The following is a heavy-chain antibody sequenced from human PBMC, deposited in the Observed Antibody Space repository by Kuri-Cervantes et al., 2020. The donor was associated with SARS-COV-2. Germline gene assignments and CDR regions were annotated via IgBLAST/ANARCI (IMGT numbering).Heavy chain of an antibody. D-gene: IGHD7-27*01. Sequence: GESLKISCAASGFTSDDYAMHWVRQAPGKGLEWVSLISWDGGSTYYADSVKGRFTISRDNSKNSLYLQMNSLRAEDTALYYCAKDIGLGMGIDYWGQGTLVTVSS. CDR3: AKDIGLGMGIDY. CDR1: GFTSDDYA. V-gene: IGHV3-43D*03. J-gene: IGHJ4*02. CDR2: ISWDGGST.